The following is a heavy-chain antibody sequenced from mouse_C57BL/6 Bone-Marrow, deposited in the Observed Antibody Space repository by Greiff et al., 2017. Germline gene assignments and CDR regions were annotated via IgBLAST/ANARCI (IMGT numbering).Heavy chain of an antibody. CDR2: ISSGGSYT. D-gene: IGHD1-1*01. CDR1: GFTFSSYG. J-gene: IGHJ4*01. CDR3: ASPYYGSSYLYAMDY. Sequence: EVQLVESGGDLVKPGGSLKLSCAASGFTFSSYGMSWVRQTPDKRLEWVATISSGGSYTYYPDSVKGRFTISRDNAKNTLYLHMSSLKSEDTAMYYCASPYYGSSYLYAMDYWGQGTSVTVSS. V-gene: IGHV5-6*01.